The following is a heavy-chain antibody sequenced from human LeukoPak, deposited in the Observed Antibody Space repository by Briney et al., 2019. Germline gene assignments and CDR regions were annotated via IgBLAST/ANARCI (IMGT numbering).Heavy chain of an antibody. J-gene: IGHJ3*02. V-gene: IGHV1-2*02. D-gene: IGHD6-19*01. CDR2: INPNSGGT. CDR1: GYTFTGYY. Sequence: ASLKGSCKASGYTFTGYYMHWVRQAPGQGLEWMGWINPNSGGTNYAQKFQGRVTMTRDTSISTAYMELSRLRSDDTAVYYCARDRGIAVAGCAFDIWGQGTMVTVSS. CDR3: ARDRGIAVAGCAFDI.